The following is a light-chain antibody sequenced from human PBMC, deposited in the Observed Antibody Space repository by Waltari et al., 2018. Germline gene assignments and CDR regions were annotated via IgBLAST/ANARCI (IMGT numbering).Light chain of an antibody. CDR2: DVN. CDR3: SSFTRTNSWV. Sequence: HSALAQPASVSGSPGQSITISCTGTSSDAGGYNYFSRYQQHPGKAPRLMIYDVNNRPSGVSNRFSGSKSGNTASLTISGLQAEDEADYYCSSFTRTNSWVFGGGTKLTVL. CDR1: SSDAGGYNY. V-gene: IGLV2-14*03. J-gene: IGLJ3*02.